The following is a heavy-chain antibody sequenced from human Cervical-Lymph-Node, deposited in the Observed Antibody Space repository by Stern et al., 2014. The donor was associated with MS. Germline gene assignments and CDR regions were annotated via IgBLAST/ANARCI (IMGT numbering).Heavy chain of an antibody. V-gene: IGHV1-2*02. CDR3: ARKHNWNFYYYYGMDV. CDR2: INPNSGGT. Sequence: VQLLQSGAEVKKPGASVNVSCKASGYTFSDYYIHWVRQAPGQGLAWMGWINPNSGGTNYAQNFQGRVAMTRDTSISTAYMELSSLRSDDAAVYYCARKHNWNFYYYYGMDVWGQGTTVTVSS. D-gene: IGHD1-7*01. CDR1: GYTFSDYY. J-gene: IGHJ6*02.